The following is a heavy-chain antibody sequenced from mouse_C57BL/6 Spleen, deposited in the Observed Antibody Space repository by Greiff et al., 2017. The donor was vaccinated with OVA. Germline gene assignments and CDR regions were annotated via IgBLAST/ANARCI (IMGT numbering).Heavy chain of an antibody. J-gene: IGHJ1*03. Sequence: EVKLMESGGGLVKPGGSLKLSCAASGFTFSSYAMSWVRQTPEKRLEWVATISDGGSYTYYPDNVKGRFTISRDNAKNKLYLQMSHLKSEDTAMYYCARDIYDDYGGVLYWYFDVWGTGTTVTVSS. CDR2: ISDGGSYT. V-gene: IGHV5-4*01. CDR3: ARDIYDDYGGVLYWYFDV. D-gene: IGHD2-4*01. CDR1: GFTFSSYA.